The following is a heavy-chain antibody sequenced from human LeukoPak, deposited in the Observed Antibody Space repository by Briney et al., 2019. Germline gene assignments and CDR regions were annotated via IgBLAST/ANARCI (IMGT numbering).Heavy chain of an antibody. CDR1: GYTFTGYY. Sequence: ASVTVSCKASGYTFTGYYIDWVRQAPGQGLEWMGWINSDSGGTNYAQKFQGRVTMTRDTSTSTAYMELSSLRSDDTAFYYCARDTITVTTPYFDYWGQGTLVTVPS. J-gene: IGHJ4*02. CDR2: INSDSGGT. CDR3: ARDTITVTTPYFDY. D-gene: IGHD4-17*01. V-gene: IGHV1-2*02.